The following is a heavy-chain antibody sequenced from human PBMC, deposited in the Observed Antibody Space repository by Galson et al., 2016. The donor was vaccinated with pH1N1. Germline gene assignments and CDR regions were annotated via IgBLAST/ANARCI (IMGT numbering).Heavy chain of an antibody. V-gene: IGHV3-23*01. CDR1: GFTFSIFG. CDR2: ISGGGDST. D-gene: IGHD3-22*01. CDR3: AKHDGSGYYYSRRLS. Sequence: SLRLSCAVSGFTFSIFGMSWVRQTPGKGQEWVSAISGGGDSTYHADSVKGRFTISRDNSKNTLFLQMSSLRAEDTAIYYCAKHDGSGYYYSRRLSWGQGTLVTVSS. J-gene: IGHJ5*02.